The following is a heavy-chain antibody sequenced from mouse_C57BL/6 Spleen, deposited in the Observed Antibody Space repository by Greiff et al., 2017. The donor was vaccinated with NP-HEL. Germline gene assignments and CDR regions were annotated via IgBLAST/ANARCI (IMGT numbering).Heavy chain of an antibody. CDR3: TTTTYYYGTASYYAMDY. D-gene: IGHD1-1*01. CDR2: IDPENGDT. Sequence: EVQRVESGAELVRPGASVKLSCTASGFNIKDDYMHWVKQRPEQGLEWIGWIDPENGDTEYASKFQGKATITADTSSNTAYLQLSSLTSEDTAVYYCTTTTYYYGTASYYAMDYWGQGTSVTVSS. V-gene: IGHV14-4*01. J-gene: IGHJ4*01. CDR1: GFNIKDDY.